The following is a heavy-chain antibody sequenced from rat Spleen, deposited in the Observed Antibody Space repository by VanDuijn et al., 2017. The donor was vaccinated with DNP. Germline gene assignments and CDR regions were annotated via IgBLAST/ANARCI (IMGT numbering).Heavy chain of an antibody. Sequence: EVQLVESGGGLVQPGRSLKLSCAASGFTFSDYAMAWVRQAPKKGLEWVATISYDGSRTYYRDSVKGRFTISRDNAKSTLYLQMDSLRSEDTATYYCARLNYGYFDYWGQGVMVTVSS. CDR2: ISYDGSRT. CDR3: ARLNYGYFDY. J-gene: IGHJ2*01. D-gene: IGHD1-11*01. CDR1: GFTFSDYA. V-gene: IGHV5-17*01.